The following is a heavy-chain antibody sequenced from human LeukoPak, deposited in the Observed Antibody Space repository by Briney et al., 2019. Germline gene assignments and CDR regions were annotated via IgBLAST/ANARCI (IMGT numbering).Heavy chain of an antibody. CDR2: IYYSGNT. V-gene: IGHV4-59*01. J-gene: IGHJ6*03. CDR3: ARWYCSSTTCYHMDV. D-gene: IGHD2/OR15-2a*01. Sequence: SETLSLTCTVSGGSINSYYWSWIRQPPGKGLEYIGHIYYSGNTDYNPSLKSRVTISVDTSKNQFSLNLSSVTAADTAVYYCARWYCSSTTCYHMDVWGKGTTVTVSS. CDR1: GGSINSYY.